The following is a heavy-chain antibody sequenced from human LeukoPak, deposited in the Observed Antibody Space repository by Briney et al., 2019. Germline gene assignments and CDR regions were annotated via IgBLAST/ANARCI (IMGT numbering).Heavy chain of an antibody. V-gene: IGHV4-59*01. CDR3: ARHRRIDSSSWSPYYYYGMDV. Sequence: SETLSLTCTVSGGSISSYYWSWIRQPPGKGLEWIGYIYYSGSTNYNPSLKSRVTISVDTSKNQFSLKLSSVTAADTAVYYCARHRRIDSSSWSPYYYYGMDVWGQGTTVTVSS. J-gene: IGHJ6*02. CDR1: GGSISSYY. CDR2: IYYSGST. D-gene: IGHD6-13*01.